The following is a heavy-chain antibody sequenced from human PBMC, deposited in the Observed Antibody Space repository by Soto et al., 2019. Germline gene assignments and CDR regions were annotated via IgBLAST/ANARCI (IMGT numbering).Heavy chain of an antibody. CDR1: GYIFVNYG. Sequence: QVQLVQSGDEVKKPGASVKVSCKASGYIFVNYGIAWVRQAPGQGLEWMGWISPYTGNTHSATKVQGRLTMTTDTTTNTAYMGPGGPTSDDKGVEYWVIVDYYVTPTPTDGWGQGANVTVSS. J-gene: IGHJ6*02. V-gene: IGHV1-18*01. CDR3: VIVDYYVTPTPTDG. CDR2: ISPYTGNT. D-gene: IGHD3-16*01.